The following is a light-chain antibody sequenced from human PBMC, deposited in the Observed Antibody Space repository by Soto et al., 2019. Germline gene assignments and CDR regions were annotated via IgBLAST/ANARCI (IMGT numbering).Light chain of an antibody. J-gene: IGKJ2*01. CDR1: QSISSC. CDR3: QQSVDKPFT. V-gene: IGKV1-39*01. CDR2: ATS. Sequence: DIQMTQSPASLSASVGDRVTITCRASQSISSCLPWYQQKPGKAPTFLIYATSSVQRDVPSRFSGSGSGTDFTLTINSLQPEDFATYFCQQSVDKPFTFGQGTKLEIK.